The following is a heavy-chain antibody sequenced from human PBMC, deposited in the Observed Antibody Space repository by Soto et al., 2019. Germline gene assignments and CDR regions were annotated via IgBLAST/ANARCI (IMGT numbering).Heavy chain of an antibody. CDR2: ISYDGSNK. D-gene: IGHD4-17*01. CDR3: AKPAGDDYGVSQDYYMDV. CDR1: AFTFSSYG. V-gene: IGHV3-30*18. Sequence: PGGSLRLSCAASAFTFSSYGMHWVRQAPGKGLEWVAVISYDGSNKYYADSVKSRFTISRDNSKNTLYLQMNSLRAEDTAVYYCAKPAGDDYGVSQDYYMDVWGKGTTVTVSS. J-gene: IGHJ6*03.